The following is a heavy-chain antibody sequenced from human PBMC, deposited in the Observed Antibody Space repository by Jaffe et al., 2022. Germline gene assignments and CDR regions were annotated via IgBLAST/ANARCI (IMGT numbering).Heavy chain of an antibody. D-gene: IGHD6-19*01. Sequence: QVQLVESGGGVVQPGRSLRLSCAASGFTFSSYGMHWVRQAPGKGLEWVAVISYDGSNKYYADSVKGRFTISRDNSKNTLYLQMNSLRAEDTAVYYCAKDSSGWYPEYFQHWGQGTLVTVSS. CDR1: GFTFSSYG. CDR3: AKDSSGWYPEYFQH. J-gene: IGHJ1*01. V-gene: IGHV3-30*18. CDR2: ISYDGSNK.